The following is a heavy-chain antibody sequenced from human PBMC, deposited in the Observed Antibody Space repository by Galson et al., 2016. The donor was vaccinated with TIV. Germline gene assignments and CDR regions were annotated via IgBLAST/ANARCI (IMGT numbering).Heavy chain of an antibody. CDR2: IDGDDDK. V-gene: IGHV2-70*04. CDR1: GFSLSTNGMR. D-gene: IGHD4/OR15-4a*01. J-gene: IGHJ3*01. Sequence: PALVTPTQTLTLTCTFSGFSLSTNGMRVSWIRQPPGKALEWLARIDGDDDKFYSASLKTRLTISKDTSKNQVVLTMTNMDPVDTATYYCARMPFCSGIWCYLREAFAVWGQGTMVTVSS. CDR3: ARMPFCSGIWCYLREAFAV.